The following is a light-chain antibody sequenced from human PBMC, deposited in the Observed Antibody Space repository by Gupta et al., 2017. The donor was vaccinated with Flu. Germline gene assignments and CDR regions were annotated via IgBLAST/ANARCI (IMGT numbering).Light chain of an antibody. Sequence: DFQMTQSPSTLSASVGDRVTITCRASQNIGDWLALYQQKPGQVPQVLIYKASNLESAVPTRCGGRGYGTEFTLALSGLQPADFATYHCQNYHFHFGGGTKVEIK. V-gene: IGKV1-5*03. J-gene: IGKJ4*01. CDR2: KAS. CDR3: QNYHFH. CDR1: QNIGDW.